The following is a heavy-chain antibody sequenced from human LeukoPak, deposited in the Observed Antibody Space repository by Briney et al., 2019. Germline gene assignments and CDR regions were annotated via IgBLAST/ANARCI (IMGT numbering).Heavy chain of an antibody. CDR3: ARGATIFGVGLD. D-gene: IGHD3-3*01. V-gene: IGHV4-61*02. CDR1: GGSISSGSYY. Sequence: SQTLSLTCTVSGGSISSGSYYWSWIRQPAGKGLEWIRRIYTSGSTNYNPSLKSRVTISVDTSKNQFSLKLSSVTAADTAVYYRARGATIFGVGLDWGQGTMVTVSS. J-gene: IGHJ3*01. CDR2: IYTSGST.